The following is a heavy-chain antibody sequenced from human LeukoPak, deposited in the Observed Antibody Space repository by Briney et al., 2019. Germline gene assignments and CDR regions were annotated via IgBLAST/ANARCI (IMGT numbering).Heavy chain of an antibody. Sequence: PGGSLRLSCAASGFTFSSYDMNWVRQAPGKGLEWVSSISSRSTSIYYADSVKGRFTISRDNAKNSLYLQMNSLRAEDTAVYWCARDYIAYDPLDYWGQGTLVTVSS. V-gene: IGHV3-21*01. CDR3: ARDYIAYDPLDY. D-gene: IGHD3-3*01. CDR1: GFTFSSYD. J-gene: IGHJ4*02. CDR2: ISSRSTSI.